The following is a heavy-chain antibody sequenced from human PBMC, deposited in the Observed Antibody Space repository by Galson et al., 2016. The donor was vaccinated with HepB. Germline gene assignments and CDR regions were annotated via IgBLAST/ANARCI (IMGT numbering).Heavy chain of an antibody. CDR1: GDSISSNSYY. J-gene: IGHJ6*02. CDR2: IYDSGNT. Sequence: ETLSLTCIVSGDSISSNSYYWVWIRQPPGKRLACIGSIYDSGNTYYNPSLNSRVTISVDASKNQFSLKLNSVTTADSAVYYCARRYNGYDWGLYGMDVWGQGTTVTVSS. CDR3: ARRYNGYDWGLYGMDV. D-gene: IGHD5-12*01. V-gene: IGHV4-39*01.